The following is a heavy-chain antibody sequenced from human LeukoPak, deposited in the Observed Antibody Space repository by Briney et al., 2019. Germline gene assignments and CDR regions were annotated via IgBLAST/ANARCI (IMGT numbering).Heavy chain of an antibody. V-gene: IGHV4-39*07. CDR2: IYYSGST. J-gene: IGHJ5*02. CDR3: ARDPSRGYDFRVWFDP. CDR1: GGSISSSSYY. Sequence: SETLSLTCTVSGGSISSSSYYWGWIRQPPGKGLEWIGSIYYSGSTYYNPSLKSRVTISVDTSKNQFSLKLSSVTAADAAVYYCARDPSRGYDFRVWFDPWGQGTLVTVSS. D-gene: IGHD5-12*01.